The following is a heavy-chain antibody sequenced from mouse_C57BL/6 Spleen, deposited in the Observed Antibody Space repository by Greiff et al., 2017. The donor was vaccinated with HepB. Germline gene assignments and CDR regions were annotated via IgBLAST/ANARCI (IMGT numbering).Heavy chain of an antibody. D-gene: IGHD2-3*01. CDR1: GFTFSDYG. CDR3: ARLYDGLYYAMDY. V-gene: IGHV5-15*01. CDR2: ISNLAYSN. J-gene: IGHJ4*01. Sequence: DVKLVESGGGLVQPGGSLKLSCAASGFTFSDYGMAWVRQAPRKGPEWVAFISNLAYSNYYADTVTGRFTISRENAKNTLYLEMSSLRSEDTAMYYCARLYDGLYYAMDYWGQGTSVTVSS.